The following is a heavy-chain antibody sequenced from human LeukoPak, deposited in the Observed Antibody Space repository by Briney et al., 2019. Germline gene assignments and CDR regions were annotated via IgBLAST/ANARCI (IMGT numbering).Heavy chain of an antibody. CDR2: IIPIFGTA. J-gene: IGHJ6*03. CDR1: TRTFSSYA. CDR3: ARDINVYGDYSYYYYMDV. Sequence: SVKLACKASTRTFSSYAISWVRQAPGQGLEWMGAIIPIFGTANYAQKFQDRVTITADESTSTAHMELRSLRSEDTAVYCCARDINVYGDYSYYYYMDVWGKGTTVTVSS. D-gene: IGHD4-17*01. V-gene: IGHV1-69*01.